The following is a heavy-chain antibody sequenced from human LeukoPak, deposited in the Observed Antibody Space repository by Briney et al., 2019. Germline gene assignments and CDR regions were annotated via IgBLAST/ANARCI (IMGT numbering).Heavy chain of an antibody. CDR1: GFTFSSYG. D-gene: IGHD3-10*01. Sequence: GGSLRLSCAASGFTFSSYGMHWVRQAPGKGLEWVAFIRYDGSNKYYADSVKGRFTISRDNSKNTLYLQMNSLRAEDTAVYYCATLYGSGSYGFAFDIWGQGTMVTVSS. CDR2: IRYDGSNK. V-gene: IGHV3-30*02. J-gene: IGHJ3*02. CDR3: ATLYGSGSYGFAFDI.